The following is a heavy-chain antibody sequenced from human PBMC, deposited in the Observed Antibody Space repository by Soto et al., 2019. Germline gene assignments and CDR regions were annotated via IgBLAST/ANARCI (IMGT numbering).Heavy chain of an antibody. CDR2: SSAYNGNT. CDR3: ARNYGSGSYQMGLFDP. D-gene: IGHD3-10*01. V-gene: IGHV1-18*01. Sequence: QVQLVQSGAEVKKPGASVKVSCKASGYTFTSYGISWVRQAPGQGLEWMGWSSAYNGNTTYAQKLQGRVTMTTDTSTSRAYMALRSLRSDDTAVYYWARNYGSGSYQMGLFDPWDKGTLVTFSS. J-gene: IGHJ5*02. CDR1: GYTFTSYG.